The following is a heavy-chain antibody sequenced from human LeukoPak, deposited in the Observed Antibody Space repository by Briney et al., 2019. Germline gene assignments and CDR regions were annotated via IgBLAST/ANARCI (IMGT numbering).Heavy chain of an antibody. CDR1: GVTLDDYA. CDR3: AKASPVDGDYFDY. Sequence: GGSLRLSCAAPGVTLDDYAMHWVRQAPGKGLEWVSLISGDGGSTYYADSVKGRFTIPRDNSKNSLYLQMNSLRTEDTALYYCAKASPVDGDYFDYWGQGTLVTVSS. CDR2: ISGDGGST. J-gene: IGHJ4*02. V-gene: IGHV3-43*02. D-gene: IGHD4-17*01.